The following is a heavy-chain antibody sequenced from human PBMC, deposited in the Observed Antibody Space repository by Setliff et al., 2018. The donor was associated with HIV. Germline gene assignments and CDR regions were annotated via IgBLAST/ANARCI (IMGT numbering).Heavy chain of an antibody. CDR2: IYRGGST. V-gene: IGHV3-53*01. J-gene: IGHJ4*02. D-gene: IGHD3-22*01. CDR1: GFTFSTYR. Sequence: PGGSLRLSCAASGFTFSTYRMSWVRQAPGKGLEWVSVIYRGGSTYYADSVRGRFTISRDNSKNTLYLQMNSLGAEDTAVYYCAREVGDSSGYYYRNYYFDSWGQGTLVTVSS. CDR3: AREVGDSSGYYYRNYYFDS.